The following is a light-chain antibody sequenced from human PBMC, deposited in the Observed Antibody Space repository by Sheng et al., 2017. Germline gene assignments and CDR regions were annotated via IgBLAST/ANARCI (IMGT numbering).Light chain of an antibody. J-gene: IGKJ2*01. V-gene: IGKV3-20*01. Sequence: EIVLTQSPGTLSLSPGERATLSCRASQSVSSYLAWYQQKPGQAPRLLIYDASNRATGIPARFSGSGSGTDFTLTISRLESEDFAVYYCQQYEKSPRTFGQGTKLEI. CDR1: QSVSSY. CDR2: DAS. CDR3: QQYEKSPRT.